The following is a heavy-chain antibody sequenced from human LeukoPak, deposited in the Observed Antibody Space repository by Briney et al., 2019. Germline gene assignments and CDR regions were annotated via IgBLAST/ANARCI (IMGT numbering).Heavy chain of an antibody. CDR2: INHSGST. V-gene: IGHV4-34*01. CDR3: ARIPGLRSDFFDY. CDR1: GGSFSGYY. D-gene: IGHD4-17*01. Sequence: SETLSLTCAVYGGSFSGYYWSWIRKPPGKGVEWIGEINHSGSTNYNPSLKSRVTISVDSSKNQFSLKLSSVTAADTAVYYCARIPGLRSDFFDYWGQGTLVTVSS. J-gene: IGHJ4*02.